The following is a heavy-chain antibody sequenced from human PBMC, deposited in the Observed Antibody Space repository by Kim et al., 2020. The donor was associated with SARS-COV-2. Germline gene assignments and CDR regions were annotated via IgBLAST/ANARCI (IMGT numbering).Heavy chain of an antibody. CDR2: IYYSGST. CDR3: ARGLRDGYNEHYFDY. Sequence: SETLSLTCIVSGEYIVSSTYFWGWIRQPPGKGLEWIGSIYYSGSTYYNPSLKSRVTIPVDTSNNQFSLRLSSVTAADTAVYYCARGLRDGYNEHYFDYWG. CDR1: GEYIVSSTYF. D-gene: IGHD5-12*01. V-gene: IGHV4-39*07. J-gene: IGHJ4*01.